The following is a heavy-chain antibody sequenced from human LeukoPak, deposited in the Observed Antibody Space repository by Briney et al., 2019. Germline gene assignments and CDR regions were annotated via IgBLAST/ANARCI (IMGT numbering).Heavy chain of an antibody. J-gene: IGHJ4*02. CDR3: ASRDYSSGWYAY. CDR1: GGSISSNKW. CDR2: VYHSGST. Sequence: SETLSLTCAVSGGSISSNKWWRWVRQPPGKGLEWIGEVYHSGSTNYNPSLKSRVTISVDKSKNQFSLKMSAVTAADTAIYYCASRDYSSGWYAYWGQGTLVTVSS. V-gene: IGHV4-4*02. D-gene: IGHD6-19*01.